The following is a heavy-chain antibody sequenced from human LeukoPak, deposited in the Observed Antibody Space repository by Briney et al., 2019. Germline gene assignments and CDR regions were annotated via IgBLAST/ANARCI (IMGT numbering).Heavy chain of an antibody. J-gene: IGHJ5*02. CDR1: SGSISSYY. V-gene: IGHV4-59*12. D-gene: IGHD3-9*01. CDR3: ARLTGYSTESWFDP. CDR2: IYNIGRT. Sequence: SETLSLTCTLSSGSISSYYWSWIRQPPGKGLGWVGYIYNIGRTTYNTSPKRRVTISVDTSKNQFSLKLRSVTPSDTPWYYCARLTGYSTESWFDPWGQGTLVTVSS.